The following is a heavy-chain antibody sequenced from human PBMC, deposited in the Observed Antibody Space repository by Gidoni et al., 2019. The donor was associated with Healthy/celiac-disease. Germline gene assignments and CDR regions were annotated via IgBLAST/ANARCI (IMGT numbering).Heavy chain of an antibody. V-gene: IGHV3-30*04. J-gene: IGHJ4*02. CDR3: ARDPEWLLSRGYFDY. CDR1: GFTFSSYA. CDR2: ISYDGSNK. D-gene: IGHD3-3*01. Sequence: QVQLVESGGGVVQPGSSLRLSCAASGFTFSSYAMHWVRQAPGKGLEWVAVISYDGSNKYYADSVKGRFTISRDNSKNTLYLQMNSLRAEDTAVYYCARDPEWLLSRGYFDYWGQGTLVTVSS.